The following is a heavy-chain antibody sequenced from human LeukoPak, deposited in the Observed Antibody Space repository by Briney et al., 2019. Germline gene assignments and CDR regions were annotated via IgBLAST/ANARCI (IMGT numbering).Heavy chain of an antibody. D-gene: IGHD3-22*01. J-gene: IGHJ4*02. CDR3: ARHRGSGYPYFDH. CDR2: IYYSEST. Sequence: PSETLSLTCTVSGGSINNYYWGWIRQPPGKGLEWIGYIYYSESTNYNPSLKSRVTISVDTSKNQFSLKMSSLTAADTAVYYCARHRGSGYPYFDHWGQGTLVTVSS. V-gene: IGHV4-59*01. CDR1: GGSINNYY.